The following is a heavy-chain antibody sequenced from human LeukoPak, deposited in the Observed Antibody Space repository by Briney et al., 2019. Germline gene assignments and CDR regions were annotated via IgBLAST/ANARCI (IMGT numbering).Heavy chain of an antibody. J-gene: IGHJ4*02. D-gene: IGHD3-22*01. Sequence: SVKVSCKASGGTFSSYAISWVRQAPGQGLEWMGGIISIFGTANYAQKFQGRVTITADESTSTAYMELSSLRSEDTAVYYCARDLVVGYYDSSGYFVYWGQGTLVTVSS. CDR1: GGTFSSYA. CDR2: IISIFGTA. V-gene: IGHV1-69*13. CDR3: ARDLVVGYYDSSGYFVY.